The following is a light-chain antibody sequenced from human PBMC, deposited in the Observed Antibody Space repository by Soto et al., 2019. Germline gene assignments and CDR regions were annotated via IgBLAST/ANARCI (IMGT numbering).Light chain of an antibody. CDR3: QQYNIWPYT. V-gene: IGKV3-15*01. CDR1: QSISRN. Sequence: IGMTQSQATLSVSPGDRATLSCRASQSISRNLAWYQQKPRQAPRLLIYDTSTRATGIPARFSGSGSGTDFTLTISSLQSEDFAIYYCQQYNIWPYTFGQGTRLEIK. J-gene: IGKJ5*01. CDR2: DTS.